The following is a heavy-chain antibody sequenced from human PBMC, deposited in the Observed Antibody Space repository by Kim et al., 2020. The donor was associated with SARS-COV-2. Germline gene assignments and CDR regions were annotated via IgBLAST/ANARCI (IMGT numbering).Heavy chain of an antibody. V-gene: IGHV3-43*02. Sequence: GGSLRLSCSISGFTFHHYAMHWVRQAPGKGLEWVSLISGDGTTTFYADSVRGRFTISRDNGKDSLFLQMYSLTSEDTAFSYCARDMPDSSSFHLDVW. CDR3: ARDMPDSSSFHLDV. J-gene: IGHJ6*01. CDR1: GFTFHHYA. D-gene: IGHD6-13*01. CDR2: ISGDGTTT.